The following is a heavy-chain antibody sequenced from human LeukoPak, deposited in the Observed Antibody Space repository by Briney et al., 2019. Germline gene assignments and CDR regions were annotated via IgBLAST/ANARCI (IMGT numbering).Heavy chain of an antibody. CDR3: ARGSRLTIFGVVTVPYYYYYMDV. V-gene: IGHV3-74*01. CDR1: GFTFSSYW. J-gene: IGHJ6*03. Sequence: GGSLRLSCAASGFTFSSYWMHWVRQAPGKGLVWVSGINSDGSSTSYADSVKGRFTISRDNAKNTLYLQMNSLRAEDTAVYYCARGSRLTIFGVVTVPYYYYYMDVWGKGTTVTVSS. D-gene: IGHD3-3*01. CDR2: INSDGSST.